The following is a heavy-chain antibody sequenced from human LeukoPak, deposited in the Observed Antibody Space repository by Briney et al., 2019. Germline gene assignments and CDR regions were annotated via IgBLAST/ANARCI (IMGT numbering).Heavy chain of an antibody. V-gene: IGHV1-18*01. CDR1: GYTFTRYG. D-gene: IGHD3-3*01. Sequence: GASVKVSCKASGYTFTRYGISWVRQAHGQGLEWMGWISGYNANTKYAQKFQGRVTITADESTSTAYMELSSLRSEDTAVYYCARESTAEWVTIFGVVMSDYYYYYGMDVWGQGTTVTVSS. J-gene: IGHJ6*02. CDR2: ISGYNANT. CDR3: ARESTAEWVTIFGVVMSDYYYYYGMDV.